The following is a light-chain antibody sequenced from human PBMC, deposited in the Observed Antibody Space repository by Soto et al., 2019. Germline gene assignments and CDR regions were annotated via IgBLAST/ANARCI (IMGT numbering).Light chain of an antibody. Sequence: QSALTQPASVSGSPGQSITISCTGTSSDVGNYKYVSWYQQHPGKAPKLMIYEVSNRPSGVSNRFSGSKSGNTASLTISGLQDEDDNDYYCFSYTSSGNYVFGTGTKLTVL. V-gene: IGLV2-14*01. CDR1: SSDVGNYKY. CDR3: FSYTSSGNYV. CDR2: EVS. J-gene: IGLJ1*01.